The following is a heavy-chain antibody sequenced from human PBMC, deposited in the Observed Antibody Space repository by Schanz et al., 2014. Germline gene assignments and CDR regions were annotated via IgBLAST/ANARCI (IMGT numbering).Heavy chain of an antibody. J-gene: IGHJ4*02. CDR3: ARGPDWHLLD. D-gene: IGHD2-21*01. CDR1: VFIFSNYC. CDR2: IWSGGIRK. Sequence: ASVFIFSNYCMHWFLQTPAKGLVWVAVIWSGGIRKYYAESVKDRFTISRDSSKNRMYLQMNSLRAEDTDVYYCARGPDWHLLDWGQGKLVNISS. V-gene: IGHV3-33*01.